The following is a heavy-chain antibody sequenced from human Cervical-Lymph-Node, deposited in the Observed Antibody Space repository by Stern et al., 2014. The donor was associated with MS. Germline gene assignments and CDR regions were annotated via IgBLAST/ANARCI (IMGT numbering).Heavy chain of an antibody. Sequence: QVQLQESGPGLVKPSETLSLTCTVSGGSISSYYWSWIRQPPGKGLEWIGYIYYSGSTNYNPSLKSRVTISVDTSKNQFSLKLSSVTAADTAVYYCARAYGQGRIAAAGTFDYWGQGTLVTVSS. J-gene: IGHJ4*02. CDR3: ARAYGQGRIAAAGTFDY. D-gene: IGHD6-13*01. V-gene: IGHV4-59*01. CDR2: IYYSGST. CDR1: GGSISSYY.